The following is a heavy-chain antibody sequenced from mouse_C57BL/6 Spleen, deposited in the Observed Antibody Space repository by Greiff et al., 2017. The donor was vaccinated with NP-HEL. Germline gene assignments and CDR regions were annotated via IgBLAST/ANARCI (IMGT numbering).Heavy chain of an antibody. V-gene: IGHV14-4*01. D-gene: IGHD1-1*01. Sequence: EVQLQQSGAELVRPGASVKLSCTASGFNIKDDYMHWVKQRPEQGLEWIGWIDPENGDTEYASKFQGKATITADTSSNTAYLQLSSLTSEDTAVYYGTTPHYYGSSFFWYFDVWGTGTTVTVSS. CDR1: GFNIKDDY. CDR2: IDPENGDT. CDR3: TTPHYYGSSFFWYFDV. J-gene: IGHJ1*03.